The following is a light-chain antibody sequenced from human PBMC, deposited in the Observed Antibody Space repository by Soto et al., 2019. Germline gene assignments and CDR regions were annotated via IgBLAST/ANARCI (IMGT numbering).Light chain of an antibody. CDR2: SNS. CDR1: SSNIGSNS. CDR3: AAWDVSLSGVV. J-gene: IGLJ2*01. Sequence: QSVLTQPPSASGTPGQRVTISCSGSSSNIGSNSVHWYQQLPGTAPKLLIYSNSQRPSGVPERISGSNSGTSASLAISGLRSEDEADYYCAAWDVSLSGVVFGGGTKLTVL. V-gene: IGLV1-47*01.